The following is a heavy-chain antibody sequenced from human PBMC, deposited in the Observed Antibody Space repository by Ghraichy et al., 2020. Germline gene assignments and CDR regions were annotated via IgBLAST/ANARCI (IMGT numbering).Heavy chain of an antibody. J-gene: IGHJ3*02. CDR3: AIRDCGGDCYPSAFDI. CDR2: IYHSGST. Sequence: SETLSLTCAVSGGSISSSNWWSWVRQPPGKGLEWIGEIYHSGSTNYNPSLKSRVTISVDKSKNQFSLKLSSVTAADTAVYYCAIRDCGGDCYPSAFDIWGQGTMVTVSS. CDR1: GGSISSSNW. V-gene: IGHV4-4*02. D-gene: IGHD2-21*02.